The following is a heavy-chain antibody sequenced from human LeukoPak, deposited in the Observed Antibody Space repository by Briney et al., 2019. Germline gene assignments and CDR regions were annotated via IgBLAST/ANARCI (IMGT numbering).Heavy chain of an antibody. CDR2: IYYSGST. Sequence: ASETLSLTCAVSGGSISSYSWGWIRQPPGKGLEWVGDIYYSGSTNYNPALKSRVTISVDTSKNQFSLKLSSVTAADTAVYYCARDGYNAFDIWGQGTMVTVSS. CDR1: GGSISSYS. D-gene: IGHD5-24*01. CDR3: ARDGYNAFDI. J-gene: IGHJ3*02. V-gene: IGHV4-59*01.